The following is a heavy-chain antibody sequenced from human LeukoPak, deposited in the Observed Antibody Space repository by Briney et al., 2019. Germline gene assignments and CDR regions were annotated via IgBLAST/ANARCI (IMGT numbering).Heavy chain of an antibody. CDR3: AREGGVECCSGGSCYTSASYFDY. Sequence: GGSLRLSCAASGFTFSSYWMSWVRQAPGKGLEWVANIKQDGSEKYYVDSVKGRFTISRDNAKNSLYLQMNSLRAEDTAVYYCAREGGVECCSGGSCYTSASYFDYWGQGTLVTVSS. CDR1: GFTFSSYW. CDR2: IKQDGSEK. D-gene: IGHD2-15*01. J-gene: IGHJ4*02. V-gene: IGHV3-7*01.